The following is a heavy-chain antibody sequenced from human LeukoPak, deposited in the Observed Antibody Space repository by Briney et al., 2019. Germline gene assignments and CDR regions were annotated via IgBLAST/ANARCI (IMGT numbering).Heavy chain of an antibody. D-gene: IGHD3-22*01. V-gene: IGHV4-59*01. Sequence: SETLSLTCAVYGGSFIGYYWSWIRQPPGKGLEWIGYIYYSGSTNYNPSLKSRVTISVNTSKNQFSLKLSSVTAADTAVYYCASSERPYYYDSSGYQTYAFDYWGQGTLVTVSS. CDR1: GGSFIGYY. CDR2: IYYSGST. J-gene: IGHJ4*02. CDR3: ASSERPYYYDSSGYQTYAFDY.